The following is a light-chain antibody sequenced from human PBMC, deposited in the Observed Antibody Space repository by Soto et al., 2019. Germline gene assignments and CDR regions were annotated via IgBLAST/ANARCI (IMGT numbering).Light chain of an antibody. CDR3: QQYVSTPLT. Sequence: EIVMTQSPATLSVSTGERATLSCRASQSVSSNYLAWHQQKPGQAPRLLIYNASSRATGIPDRFSGSGSGTDFTLTISRLEPEDFAVYYCQQYVSTPLTFGGGTKVDIK. CDR2: NAS. CDR1: QSVSSNY. J-gene: IGKJ4*01. V-gene: IGKV3-20*01.